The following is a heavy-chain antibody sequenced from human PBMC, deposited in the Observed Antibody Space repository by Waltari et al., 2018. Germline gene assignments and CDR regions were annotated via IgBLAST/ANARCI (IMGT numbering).Heavy chain of an antibody. D-gene: IGHD3-10*01. CDR1: VGTFSSYA. J-gene: IGHJ4*02. V-gene: IGHV1-69*05. CDR2: IIPTFVTA. CDR3: ARGSGSYYIYLD. Sequence: QVQLVQSGAEVKKPGSSVKVSCKASVGTFSSYAISWVRQAPGQGLEWMGGIIPTFVTATYAQKVQGRVTITPAESPSTASLELSSLRSEDTAVYYCARGSGSYYIYLDWGQGTLVTASS.